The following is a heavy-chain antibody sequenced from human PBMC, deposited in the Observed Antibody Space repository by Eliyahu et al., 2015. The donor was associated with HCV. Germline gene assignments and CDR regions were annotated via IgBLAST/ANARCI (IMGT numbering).Heavy chain of an antibody. CDR1: GGSFNDYY. D-gene: IGHD6-13*01. CDR3: ARGASPIAAAGSWFDP. CDR2: INHSGST. Sequence: QVQLQQWGAGLLKPSETLSLTCAVYGGSFNDYYWSWIRQPPGRGLEWIGEINHSGSTNYNPSLKSRVTISVDTSKNQFSLNLSSVTAADTAVYYCARGASPIAAAGSWFDPWGQGTLVTVSS. V-gene: IGHV4-34*01. J-gene: IGHJ5*02.